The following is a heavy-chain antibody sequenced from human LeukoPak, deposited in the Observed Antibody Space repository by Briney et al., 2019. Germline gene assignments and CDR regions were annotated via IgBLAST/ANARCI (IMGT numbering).Heavy chain of an antibody. CDR3: ARDLRTGYTYGYPLDY. CDR2: INQDGSLK. V-gene: IGHV3-7*01. CDR1: GFTFSDYW. D-gene: IGHD5-18*01. J-gene: IGHJ4*02. Sequence: PGGSLRLSCAASGFTFSDYWMTWVRQAPGKGLEWVANINQDGSLKYYVDSVKGRFTISRDNAKNSLYLQVNSLRAEDTAVYSCARDLRTGYTYGYPLDYWGQGTLVTVSS.